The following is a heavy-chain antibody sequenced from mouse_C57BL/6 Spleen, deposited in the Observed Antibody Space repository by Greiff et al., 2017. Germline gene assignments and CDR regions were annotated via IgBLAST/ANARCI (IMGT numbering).Heavy chain of an antibody. CDR1: GFTFSSYA. CDR3: ARDSYGSSYGNYAMDD. Sequence: EVKLVESGGGLVKPGGSLKLSCAASGFTFSSYAMSWVRQTPEKRLEWVATISDGGSYTYYPDNVKCRFTISRDNAKNNLYLQMSHLKSEDTAMYYCARDSYGSSYGNYAMDDWGQGTSVTVSS. J-gene: IGHJ4*01. CDR2: ISDGGSYT. D-gene: IGHD1-1*01. V-gene: IGHV5-4*01.